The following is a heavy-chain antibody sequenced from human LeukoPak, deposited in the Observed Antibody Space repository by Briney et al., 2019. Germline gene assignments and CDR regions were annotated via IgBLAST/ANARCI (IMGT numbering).Heavy chain of an antibody. D-gene: IGHD1-26*01. Sequence: GRSLRLSCAASGFTFSSYAMRWVRQAPGKGLEWVAVISYDGSNKYHADSVKGRFTISRDNSKNTLYLQMTSLRAEDTAVYYCARDQQDLSGSYSLTFDYWGQGTLVTVSS. CDR2: ISYDGSNK. V-gene: IGHV3-30-3*01. CDR1: GFTFSSYA. CDR3: ARDQQDLSGSYSLTFDY. J-gene: IGHJ4*02.